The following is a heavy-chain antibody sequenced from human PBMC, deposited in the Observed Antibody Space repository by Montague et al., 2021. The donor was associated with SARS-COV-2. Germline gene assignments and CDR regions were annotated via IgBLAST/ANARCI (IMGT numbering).Heavy chain of an antibody. V-gene: IGHV5-51*01. CDR3: ARPSAGQASSWRF. CDR1: GYIFSNYW. J-gene: IGHJ4*02. CDR2: IYPRDSDT. D-gene: IGHD6-13*01. Sequence: QSGAEVKKPGDSLKISCQGSGYIFSNYWLGWVRQMPGKGLEWMGIIYPRDSDTRYSPSFQGQVTMSADKSINTAYLQWSSLKASDTGIYYRARPSAGQASSWRFWGQGTLVTVSS.